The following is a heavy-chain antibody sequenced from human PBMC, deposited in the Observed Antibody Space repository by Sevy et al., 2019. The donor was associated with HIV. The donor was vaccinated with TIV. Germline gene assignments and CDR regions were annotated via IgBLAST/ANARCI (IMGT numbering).Heavy chain of an antibody. CDR3: ARDRGSTSAPPSFDP. D-gene: IGHD3-10*01. CDR2: IIPILGLG. V-gene: IGHV1-69*04. Sequence: ASVKVSCKASGGTFSSYSISWVRQAPGQGLAWMGRIIPILGLGNNAQRFQGRVTITADKSTSTAYMELSSLTSEDTAVYYCARDRGSTSAPPSFDPWGQGTQVTVSS. J-gene: IGHJ5*02. CDR1: GGTFSSYS.